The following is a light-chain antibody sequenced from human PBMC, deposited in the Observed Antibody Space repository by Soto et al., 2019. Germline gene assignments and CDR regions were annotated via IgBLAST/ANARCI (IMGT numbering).Light chain of an antibody. Sequence: DIQMTQSPSTLSASVGDRVTITCRASQSISSWLAWYQQKPGKATKLLIYKASSLESGVPSRCSGSGSGTEFTLTISSLQTDDFATYYCQQYNSYPTFGQGTKVEIK. CDR1: QSISSW. CDR2: KAS. J-gene: IGKJ1*01. V-gene: IGKV1-5*03. CDR3: QQYNSYPT.